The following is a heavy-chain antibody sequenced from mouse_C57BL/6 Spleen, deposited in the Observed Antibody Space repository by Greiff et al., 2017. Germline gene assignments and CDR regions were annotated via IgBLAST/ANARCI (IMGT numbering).Heavy chain of an antibody. J-gene: IGHJ3*01. V-gene: IGHV3-6*01. CDR2: ISYDGSN. Sequence: DVKLQESGPGLVKPSQSLSLTCSVTGYSITSGYYWNWIRQFPGNKLEWMGYISYDGSNNYNPSLKNRISITRDTSKNQFFLKLNSVTTEDTATYYCARAHYYAPFAYWGQGTLVTVSA. CDR1: GYSITSGYY. CDR3: ARAHYYAPFAY. D-gene: IGHD1-2*01.